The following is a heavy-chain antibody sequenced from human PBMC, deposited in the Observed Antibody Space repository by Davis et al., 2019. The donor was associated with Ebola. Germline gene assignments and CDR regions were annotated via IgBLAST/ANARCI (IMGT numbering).Heavy chain of an antibody. V-gene: IGHV1-2*06. Sequence: ASVKVSCKASGYTFTGYYMHWVRQAPGHGLEWMGRINPNSGGTNYAQKFQGRVTMTRDTSISTAYMKLSRLRSDDTAVYYCARGGYCSGGSCYYFDYWGQGTLVAVSS. J-gene: IGHJ4*02. CDR1: GYTFTGYY. D-gene: IGHD2-15*01. CDR3: ARGGYCSGGSCYYFDY. CDR2: INPNSGGT.